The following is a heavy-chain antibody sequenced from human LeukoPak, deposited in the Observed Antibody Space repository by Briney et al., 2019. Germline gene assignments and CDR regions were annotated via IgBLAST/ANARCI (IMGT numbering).Heavy chain of an antibody. CDR1: GFTFSNYW. CDR3: ARDGDTSGWYA. D-gene: IGHD6-19*01. CDR2: IKQDGSVK. Sequence: GGSLRLSCAASGFTFSNYWMSWIRQAPGKGLEWVDNIKQDGSVKNYVDSVKGRFTISRDNAKNSLYLQMNSLRAEDTAIYYCARDGDTSGWYAWGQGILVTVSS. V-gene: IGHV3-7*03. J-gene: IGHJ5*02.